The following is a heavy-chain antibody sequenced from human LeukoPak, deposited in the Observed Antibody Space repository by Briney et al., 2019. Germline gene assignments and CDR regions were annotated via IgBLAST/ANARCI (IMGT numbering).Heavy chain of an antibody. J-gene: IGHJ4*02. CDR1: GGSFSGYY. CDR2: INHSGST. Sequence: PSETLSLTCAVYGGSFSGYYWSWIRQPPGKGLEWIGEINHSGSTNYNPSLKSRVTISVDTSKNQFSLKLSSVTAADTAVYYCARGWAYGWGDRFDYWGQGPLVTVSS. CDR3: ARGWAYGWGDRFDY. V-gene: IGHV4-34*01. D-gene: IGHD3-10*01.